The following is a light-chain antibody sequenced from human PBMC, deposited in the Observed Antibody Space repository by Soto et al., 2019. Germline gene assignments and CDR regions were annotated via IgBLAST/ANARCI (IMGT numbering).Light chain of an antibody. V-gene: IGLV1-40*01. CDR3: QSYDSSLSVV. Sequence: QSVLTQPPSVSGAPGQRVTLSCTGSSSNIGAGYDVHWYQQLPGTAPKLLIYGNSNRPSGVPDRFSGSKSGTSASLAITGLRAEDEADYYCQSYDSSLSVVFGGGTKLTVL. CDR1: SSNIGAGYD. CDR2: GNS. J-gene: IGLJ2*01.